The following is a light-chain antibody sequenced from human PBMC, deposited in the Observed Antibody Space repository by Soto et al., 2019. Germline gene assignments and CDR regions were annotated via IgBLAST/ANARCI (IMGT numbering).Light chain of an antibody. Sequence: EIVLTQSPATLSLSPGERATLSCRASQSVISNYLAWCQQKPGQAPRLLIYDASTRATGIPDRFSGSGSGTDFTLTISRLEPEDFAVYYCQQYGSSPPYSFGQGTKLEIK. V-gene: IGKV3-20*01. CDR3: QQYGSSPPYS. CDR1: QSVISNY. CDR2: DAS. J-gene: IGKJ2*03.